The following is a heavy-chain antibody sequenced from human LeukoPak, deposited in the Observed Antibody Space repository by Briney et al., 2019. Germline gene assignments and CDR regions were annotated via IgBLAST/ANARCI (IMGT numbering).Heavy chain of an antibody. V-gene: IGHV4-31*03. CDR2: IYYSGST. Sequence: PSETLSLTCTVSGGSISSGGYYWSWIRQHPGKGLEWIGYIYYSGSTYYNPSLKSRLTISVDTSKNQFSLKLSSVTAADTAVYYCARSDYSGSGTYTDFDAFDIWGQGTMVAVSP. J-gene: IGHJ3*02. D-gene: IGHD3-10*01. CDR3: ARSDYSGSGTYTDFDAFDI. CDR1: GGSISSGGYY.